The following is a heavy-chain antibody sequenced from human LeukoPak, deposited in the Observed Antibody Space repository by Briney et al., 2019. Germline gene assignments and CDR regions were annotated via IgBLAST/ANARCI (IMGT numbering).Heavy chain of an antibody. D-gene: IGHD6-13*01. Sequence: PSETLSLTCTVSGGSISSGSYYWSWIRQPAGKGLEWIGRIYTSGSTNYNPSLKSRVTISVDTSKNQFSLKLSSVTAADTAVYYCAREEIAAADYYYYMDVWGKGTTVTISS. CDR3: AREEIAAADYYYYMDV. CDR1: GGSISSGSYY. CDR2: IYTSGST. V-gene: IGHV4-61*02. J-gene: IGHJ6*03.